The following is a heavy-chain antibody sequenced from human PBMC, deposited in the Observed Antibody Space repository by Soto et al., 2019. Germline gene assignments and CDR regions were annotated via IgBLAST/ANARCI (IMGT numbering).Heavy chain of an antibody. CDR1: GFTFSSYG. Sequence: GGSLRLSCAGSGFTFSSYGIHWVRQAPGKGLEWVALISYDGGNEKYTESVKDRFTISRDDSHNVAYLQMSSLRTEDTAMYYCAKDRYSGTYPTDFDYWGQGSLVTVSA. CDR3: AKDRYSGTYPTDFDY. J-gene: IGHJ4*02. CDR2: ISYDGGNE. D-gene: IGHD1-26*01. V-gene: IGHV3-30*18.